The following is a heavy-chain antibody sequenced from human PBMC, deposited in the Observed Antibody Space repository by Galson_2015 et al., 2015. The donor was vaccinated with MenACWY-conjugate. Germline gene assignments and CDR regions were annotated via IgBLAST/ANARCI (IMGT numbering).Heavy chain of an antibody. CDR1: GFTFGSYG. J-gene: IGHJ6*02. V-gene: IGHV3-30*18. D-gene: IGHD2-2*01. Sequence: SLRLSCAASGFTFGSYGMHWVRQAPGKGLEWVAVISYDGSNKYYADSVKGRFTISRDNSKNTLYLQMNSLRAEDTAVYYCAKDSVVPAAIPYYYYYYGMDVWGQGTTVTVSS. CDR2: ISYDGSNK. CDR3: AKDSVVPAAIPYYYYYYGMDV.